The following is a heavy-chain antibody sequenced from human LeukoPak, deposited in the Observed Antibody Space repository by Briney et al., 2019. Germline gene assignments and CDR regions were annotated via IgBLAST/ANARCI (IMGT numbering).Heavy chain of an antibody. CDR3: ATLCQGAPYYYYGMDV. Sequence: ASVKVSCKVSGYTLTELSMHWVRLAPGKGLEWMGGFDPEDGETIYAQKFQGRVTMTEDTSTDTAYMELSSLRSEDTAVYYCATLCQGAPYYYYGMDVWGQGTTVTVSS. CDR2: FDPEDGET. V-gene: IGHV1-24*01. CDR1: GYTLTELS. J-gene: IGHJ6*02.